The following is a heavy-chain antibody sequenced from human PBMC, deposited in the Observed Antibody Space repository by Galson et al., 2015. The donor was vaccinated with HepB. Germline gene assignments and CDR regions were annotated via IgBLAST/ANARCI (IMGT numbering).Heavy chain of an antibody. Sequence: SLRLSCAASGFTFSSYAMHWFRQAPGKGLEWVAVISYDGSNKYYADSVKGRFTISRDNSKSTLYLQMNSLRAEDTAVYYCARAWGAWEQWMVVGMDVWGQGTTVTVSS. CDR3: ARAWGAWEQWMVVGMDV. V-gene: IGHV3-30-3*01. CDR1: GFTFSSYA. D-gene: IGHD6-19*01. J-gene: IGHJ6*02. CDR2: ISYDGSNK.